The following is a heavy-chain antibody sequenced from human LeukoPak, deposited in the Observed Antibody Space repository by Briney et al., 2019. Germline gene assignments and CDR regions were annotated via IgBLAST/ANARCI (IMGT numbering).Heavy chain of an antibody. CDR1: GGSISSGGYY. CDR3: ARGGDSSGLRFDY. J-gene: IGHJ4*02. D-gene: IGHD3-22*01. V-gene: IGHV4-31*03. Sequence: SETLSLTCTVSGGSISSGGYYWSWIRQHPGKGLEWIGYIYYSGSTYYNPSLKSRVTISVDTSKNQFSLKLSSVTAADTAVYYCARGGDSSGLRFDYWGQGTLVTVSS. CDR2: IYYSGST.